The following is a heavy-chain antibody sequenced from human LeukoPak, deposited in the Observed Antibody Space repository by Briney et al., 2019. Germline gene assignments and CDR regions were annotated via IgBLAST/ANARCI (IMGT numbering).Heavy chain of an antibody. CDR3: ASMVRGVIPRGFDY. CDR2: IYYSGST. Sequence: PSETLSLTCTVSGGSISSGGYYWSWGRQHPGRGLEWIGYIYYSGSTYYNPSLKSRVTISVDTSKNQFSLKLSSVTAADTAVYYCASMVRGVIPRGFDYWGQGTLVTVSS. CDR1: GGSISSGGYY. V-gene: IGHV4-31*03. D-gene: IGHD3-10*01. J-gene: IGHJ4*02.